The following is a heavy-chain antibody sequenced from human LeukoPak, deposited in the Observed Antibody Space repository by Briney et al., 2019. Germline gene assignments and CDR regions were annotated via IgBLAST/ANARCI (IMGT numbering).Heavy chain of an antibody. CDR3: ARGEAHRSSWYWGSYYMDV. J-gene: IGHJ6*03. CDR2: IYSGGST. CDR1: GFTVSSNY. D-gene: IGHD6-13*01. V-gene: IGHV3-53*01. Sequence: PGGSLRLSCAASGFTVSSNYMSWVRQAPGKGLEWDSVIYSGGSTYYADSVKGRFTISRDNSKNTLYLQMNSLRAEDTAVYYCARGEAHRSSWYWGSYYMDVWGKGTTVTVSS.